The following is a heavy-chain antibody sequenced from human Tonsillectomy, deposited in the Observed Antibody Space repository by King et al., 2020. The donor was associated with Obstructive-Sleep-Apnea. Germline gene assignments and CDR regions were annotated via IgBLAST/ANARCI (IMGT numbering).Heavy chain of an antibody. CDR3: ARDRGYSRPPTFDY. CDR2: IFSSGNT. J-gene: IGHJ4*02. CDR1: GGAISSSSYY. D-gene: IGHD5-18*01. Sequence: LQLQESGPGLVKPSETLSLTCTVSGGAISSSSYYWGWIRQPPGKGLEWIGSIFSSGNTNYNPSLKSRVTISVDTSKNQFSLKVTSVTAADTAVYYCARDRGYSRPPTFDYWGQGTLVTVSS. V-gene: IGHV4-39*07.